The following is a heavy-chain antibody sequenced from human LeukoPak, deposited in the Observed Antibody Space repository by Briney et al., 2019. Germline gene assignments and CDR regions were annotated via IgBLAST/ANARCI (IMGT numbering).Heavy chain of an antibody. CDR2: INQDGSGK. V-gene: IGHV3-7*01. J-gene: IGHJ4*02. CDR1: RFTFSNYW. D-gene: IGHD6-19*01. CDR3: ASSFPIAVAGTGH. Sequence: GGSLRLSCAASRFTFSNYWMSRVRQAPGKGLECVASINQDGSGKFYVDSVKGRFTISRDNAKNSLYLQMNSLRAEDTAVYYCASSFPIAVAGTGHWGQGTLVTVSS.